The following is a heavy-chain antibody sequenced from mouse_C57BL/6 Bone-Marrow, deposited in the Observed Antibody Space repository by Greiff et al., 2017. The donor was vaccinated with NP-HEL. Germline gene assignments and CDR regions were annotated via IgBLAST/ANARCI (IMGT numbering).Heavy chain of an antibody. CDR3: ARGGIYYDYAWFAY. Sequence: VQLQQSGAELVRPGTSVKVSCKASGYAFTNYLIEWVKQRPGQGLELIGVINPGSGGTNYNEKFKGKATLTADKSSSTAYMQLSSLTSEDSAVYFCARGGIYYDYAWFAYWGQGTLVTVSA. CDR2: INPGSGGT. J-gene: IGHJ3*01. CDR1: GYAFTNYL. D-gene: IGHD2-4*01. V-gene: IGHV1-54*01.